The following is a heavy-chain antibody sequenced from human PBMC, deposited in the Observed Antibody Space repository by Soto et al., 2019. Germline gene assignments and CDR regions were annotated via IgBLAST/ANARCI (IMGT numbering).Heavy chain of an antibody. CDR3: ARDSPHHYYDSSGLDY. D-gene: IGHD3-22*01. V-gene: IGHV3-33*01. J-gene: IGHJ4*02. CDR1: GFTFSSYG. Sequence: GGSLRLSCAASGFTFSSYGMHWVRQAPGKGLEWVAVIWYDGSNKYYADSVKGRFTISRDNSKNTLYLQMNSLRAEDTAVYYCARDSPHHYYDSSGLDYWGQGTLVTVSS. CDR2: IWYDGSNK.